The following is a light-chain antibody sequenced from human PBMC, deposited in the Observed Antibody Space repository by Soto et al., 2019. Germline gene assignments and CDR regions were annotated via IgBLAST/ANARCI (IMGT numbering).Light chain of an antibody. Sequence: EIVMTQSPATLSVSAGERATLCCRASQSISSNLAWYQQTPGQAPSLLLYDASNRATGIPATFRGSGSWTDFTRTISSLQSEDFAVYYCHQYNTWPPAVTVGGGPQVDIK. J-gene: IGKJ4*01. V-gene: IGKV3-15*01. CDR2: DAS. CDR1: QSISSN. CDR3: HQYNTWPPAVT.